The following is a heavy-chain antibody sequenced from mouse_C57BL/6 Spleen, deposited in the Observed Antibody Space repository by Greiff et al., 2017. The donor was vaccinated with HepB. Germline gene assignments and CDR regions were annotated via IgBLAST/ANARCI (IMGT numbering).Heavy chain of an antibody. V-gene: IGHV1-82*01. CDR1: GYAFSSSW. D-gene: IGHD1-1*01. Sequence: QVQLKQSGPELVKPGASVKISCKASGYAFSSSWMNWVKQRPGKGLEWIGRIYPGDGDTNYNGKFKGKATLTADKSSSTAYMQLSSLTSEDSAVYFCARDTTVAPFDYWGQGTTLTVSS. CDR2: IYPGDGDT. J-gene: IGHJ2*01. CDR3: ARDTTVAPFDY.